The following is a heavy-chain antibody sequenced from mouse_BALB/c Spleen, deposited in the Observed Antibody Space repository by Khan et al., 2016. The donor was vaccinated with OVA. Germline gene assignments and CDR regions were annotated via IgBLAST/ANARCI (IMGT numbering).Heavy chain of an antibody. J-gene: IGHJ3*01. CDR1: GYSITSEYA. V-gene: IGHV3-2*02. CDR2: INYSGNT. D-gene: IGHD2-4*01. CDR3: ARKDYYDYDPFPY. Sequence: EVQLVESGPGLVKPSQSLSLTCTVTGYSITSEYAWNWIRQFPGNKLEWMGYINYSGNTRFNPSLKSRTSITPDTSKNQFFLQLNSVTTEDTATYYCARKDYYDYDPFPYWGQGTLVTVSA.